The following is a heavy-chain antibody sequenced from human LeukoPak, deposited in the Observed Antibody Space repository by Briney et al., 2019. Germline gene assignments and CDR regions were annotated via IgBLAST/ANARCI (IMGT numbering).Heavy chain of an antibody. V-gene: IGHV3-23*01. J-gene: IGHJ4*02. CDR2: ISGSGGST. CDR3: AKHYDSSGYSNFDY. D-gene: IGHD3-22*01. CDR1: GFTFSSYG. Sequence: QSGGSLRLSCAASGFTFSSYGMSWVRQAPGKGLEWVSAISGSGGSTYYADSVKGRFTISRDNSKNTLYLQMNSLRAEDTAVYYCAKHYDSSGYSNFDYWGQGTLVTVSS.